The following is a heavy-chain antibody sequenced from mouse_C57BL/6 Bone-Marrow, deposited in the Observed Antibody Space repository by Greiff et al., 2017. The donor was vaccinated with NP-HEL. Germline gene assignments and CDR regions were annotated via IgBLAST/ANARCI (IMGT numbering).Heavy chain of an antibody. CDR3: TKGAVVATGYYAMDY. CDR1: GYTFTSYW. D-gene: IGHD1-1*01. CDR2: IYPGNSDT. J-gene: IGHJ4*01. V-gene: IGHV1-5*01. Sequence: VQLQQSGTVLARPGASVKMSCKTSGYTFTSYWMHWVKQRPGQGLEWIGAIYPGNSDTSYNQKFKGKAKLTAVTSASTAYMELSSLTNEDSAVYYCTKGAVVATGYYAMDYWGQGTSVTVSS.